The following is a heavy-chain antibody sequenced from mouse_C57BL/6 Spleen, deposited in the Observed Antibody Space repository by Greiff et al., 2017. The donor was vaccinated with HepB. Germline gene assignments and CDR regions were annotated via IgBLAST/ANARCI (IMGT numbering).Heavy chain of an antibody. CDR3: ARRGSTPYAIDY. Sequence: QVQLKQPGAELVKPGASVKMSCKASGYTFTSYWITWVKQRPGQGLEWIGNIYPGSGSTNYNEKFKSKATLTVDTSYSTAYMQLSSLTSEDSAVYYCARRGSTPYAIDYWGQGTSVTVSS. J-gene: IGHJ4*01. CDR2: IYPGSGST. V-gene: IGHV1-55*01. D-gene: IGHD5-1*01. CDR1: GYTFTSYW.